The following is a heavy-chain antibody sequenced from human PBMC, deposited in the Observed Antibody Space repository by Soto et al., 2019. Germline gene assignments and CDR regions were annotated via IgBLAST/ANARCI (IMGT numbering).Heavy chain of an antibody. V-gene: IGHV1-69*12. Sequence: QVQLVQSGAEVKKPGSSVKVSCKASGGTFSSYDISWVRQAPGQGLEWMGGIIPIFGTANYAQKFQGRATIPADEPPSTAYTELARRRSAGTPVYYCASVWVATNAIDYWGQGTLVTASS. CDR1: GGTFSSYD. CDR3: ASVWVATNAIDY. D-gene: IGHD5-12*01. CDR2: IIPIFGTA. J-gene: IGHJ4*02.